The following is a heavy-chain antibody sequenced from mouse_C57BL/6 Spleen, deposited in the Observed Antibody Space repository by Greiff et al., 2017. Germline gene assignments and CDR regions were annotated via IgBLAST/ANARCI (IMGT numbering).Heavy chain of an antibody. V-gene: IGHV1-50*01. D-gene: IGHD1-1*01. CDR2: IDPSDSYT. J-gene: IGHJ1*03. Sequence: QVQLQQPGAELVKPGASVKLSCKASGYTFTSYWMQWVKQRPGQGLEWIGEIDPSDSYTTYNQKFKGKATLTVDTSSSTAYMQLSSLTSEDSAVYYCARSDYSHWYFDVWGTGTTVTVSS. CDR1: GYTFTSYW. CDR3: ARSDYSHWYFDV.